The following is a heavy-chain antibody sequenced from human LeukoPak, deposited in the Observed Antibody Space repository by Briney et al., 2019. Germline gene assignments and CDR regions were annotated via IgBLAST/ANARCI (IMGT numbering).Heavy chain of an antibody. D-gene: IGHD3-22*01. CDR2: ISYDGSNK. CDR3: AKGGQPGYYDSSGYLFDY. J-gene: IGHJ4*02. CDR1: GFTFSSYG. V-gene: IGHV3-30*18. Sequence: GGSLRLSCAASGFTFSSYGMHWVRQAPGKGLEGGAVISYDGSNKYYADSVKGRFTISRDNSKNTLYLQMNSLSAEDTAVYYCAKGGQPGYYDSSGYLFDYWGQGTLVTVSS.